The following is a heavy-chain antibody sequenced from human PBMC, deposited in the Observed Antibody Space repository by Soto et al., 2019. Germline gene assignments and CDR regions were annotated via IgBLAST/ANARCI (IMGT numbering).Heavy chain of an antibody. CDR1: GFTFSSYW. D-gene: IGHD2-15*01. CDR2: IKQDGSEK. Sequence: LRLSCAASGFTFSSYWMSWVRQAPGKGLEWVANIKQDGSEKYYVDSVKGRFTISRDNAKNSLYLQMNSLRAEDTAVYYCASLRLGYCSGGSCYANWFDPWGQGTLVTVSS. V-gene: IGHV3-7*01. CDR3: ASLRLGYCSGGSCYANWFDP. J-gene: IGHJ5*02.